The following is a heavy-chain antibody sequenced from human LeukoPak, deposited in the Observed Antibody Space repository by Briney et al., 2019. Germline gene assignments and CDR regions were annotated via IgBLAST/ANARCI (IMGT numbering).Heavy chain of an antibody. V-gene: IGHV4-34*01. D-gene: IGHD6-13*01. J-gene: IGHJ4*02. CDR2: INHSGST. Sequence: SETLSLTCAVYGGSFSGYYWSWIRQPPGKGLEWIGEINHSGSTSYNPSLKSRVTISVDTSKNQFSLKLSSVTAADTAVYYCARISAAAGFDYWGQGTLVTVSS. CDR3: ARISAAAGFDY. CDR1: GGSFSGYY.